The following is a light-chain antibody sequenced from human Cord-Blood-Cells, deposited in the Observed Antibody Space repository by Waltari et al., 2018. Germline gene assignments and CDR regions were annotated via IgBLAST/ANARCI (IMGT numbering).Light chain of an antibody. V-gene: IGLV2-14*01. CDR1: SSDVGGYNY. J-gene: IGLJ2*01. Sequence: QYALTQPASVSGSPGQSITISCTGTSSDVGGYNYVSWYQQHPGKAPKLMIYDVSKRPSGVSNRFSGSKSGNTASLTISGLQAEDEADYYCSSYTSSSTLVVFGGGTKLTVL. CDR2: DVS. CDR3: SSYTSSSTLVV.